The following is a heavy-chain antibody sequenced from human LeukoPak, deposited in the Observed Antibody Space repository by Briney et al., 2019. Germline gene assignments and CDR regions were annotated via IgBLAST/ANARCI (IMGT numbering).Heavy chain of an antibody. V-gene: IGHV4-39*01. CDR1: GGSISSSSYY. D-gene: IGHD6-19*01. CDR3: ARQGVMSGWYGYNWFDP. Sequence: SETLSLTCTVSGGSISSSSYYWGWIRQPPGKGLEWIGSIYYSGSTYYNPSLKSRVTISVDTSKNQFSLKLSSVTAADTAVYYCARQGVMSGWYGYNWFDPWGQGTLVTVSS. CDR2: IYYSGST. J-gene: IGHJ5*02.